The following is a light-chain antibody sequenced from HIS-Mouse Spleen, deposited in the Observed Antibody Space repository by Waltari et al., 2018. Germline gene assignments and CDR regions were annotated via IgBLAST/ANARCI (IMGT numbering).Light chain of an antibody. Sequence: SYELTQPPSVSVSPGQTATSTCSAHALPKKYAYWYQQKSGQAPVLVIYEDSKRPSGIPERFSGSSSGTMATLTISGAQVEDEADYYCYSTDSSGNHRVFGGGTKLTVL. CDR1: ALPKKY. CDR3: YSTDSSGNHRV. CDR2: EDS. J-gene: IGLJ2*01. V-gene: IGLV3-10*01.